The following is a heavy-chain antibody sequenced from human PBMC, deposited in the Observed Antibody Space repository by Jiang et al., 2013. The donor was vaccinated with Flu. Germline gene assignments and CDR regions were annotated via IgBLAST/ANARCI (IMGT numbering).Heavy chain of an antibody. J-gene: IGHJ4*02. CDR1: GFTFSDYY. CDR3: ARVSGYSYGYVAYYFDY. Sequence: SGFTFSDYYMSWIRQAPGKGLEWVSYISSSGSTIYYADSVKGRFTISRDNAKNSLYLQMNSLRAEDTAVYYCARVSGYSYGYVAYYFDYWGQGTLVTVSS. D-gene: IGHD5-18*01. CDR2: ISSSGSTI. V-gene: IGHV3-11*04.